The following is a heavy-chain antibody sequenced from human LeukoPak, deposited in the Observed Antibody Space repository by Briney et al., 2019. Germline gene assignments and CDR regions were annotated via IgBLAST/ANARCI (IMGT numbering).Heavy chain of an antibody. Sequence: WAPVNVSCKVSGYTLTELSMHWVRQAPGKGLEWMGGFDPEDGETIYAQKFQGRVTMTEDTSTDTAYMELSSLRSEDTAVYYCATVVTTVTTSDSYYYYGMDVWGQGTTVTVSS. D-gene: IGHD4-17*01. CDR2: FDPEDGET. CDR1: GYTLTELS. V-gene: IGHV1-24*01. J-gene: IGHJ6*02. CDR3: ATVVTTVTTSDSYYYYGMDV.